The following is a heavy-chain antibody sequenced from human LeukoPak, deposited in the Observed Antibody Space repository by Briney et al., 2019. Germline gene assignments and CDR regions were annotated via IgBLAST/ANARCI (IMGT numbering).Heavy chain of an antibody. V-gene: IGHV3-21*01. J-gene: IGHJ6*02. D-gene: IGHD2-2*01. CDR3: ASLGSCSSTSCYERNRAYYYYYGMDV. CDR1: GSTFSSYS. CDR2: ISSSSSYI. Sequence: PGGSLRLSCAASGSTFSSYSMNWVRQAPGKGLEWVSSISSSSSYIYYADSVKGRFTISRDNAKNSLYLQMNSLRAEDTAVYYCASLGSCSSTSCYERNRAYYYYYGMDVWGQGTTVTVSS.